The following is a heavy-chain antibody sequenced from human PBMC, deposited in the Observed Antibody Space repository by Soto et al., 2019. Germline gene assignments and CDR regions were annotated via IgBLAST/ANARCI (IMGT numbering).Heavy chain of an antibody. CDR2: IYYSGST. D-gene: IGHD3-10*01. J-gene: IGHJ5*02. CDR3: ARDLTYYYASGSHINWFDP. V-gene: IGHV4-31*03. Sequence: SVTLSLTCTVSGGYITSGVCHWSWIRQHPGKGLEWIGYIYYSGSTNYNPSLKSRVTISVDTSKNQFSLKLSSVTAADTAVYYCARDLTYYYASGSHINWFDPWGQGTLVTVSS. CDR1: GGYITSGVCH.